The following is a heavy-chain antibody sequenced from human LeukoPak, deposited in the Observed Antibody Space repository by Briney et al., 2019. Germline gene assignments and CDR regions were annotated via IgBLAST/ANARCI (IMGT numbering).Heavy chain of an antibody. J-gene: IGHJ4*02. CDR3: ARDRRYYGSGSYSYYFDH. CDR2: IWYDGSNK. CDR1: GFTFSSYG. V-gene: IGHV3-33*01. Sequence: GRSLRLSCAASGFTFSSYGMHWVRQAPGKGLEWVAVIWYDGSNKYYADSVKGRFTISRDNSKNTLYLQMNSLRAEDTAVYYCARDRRYYGSGSYSYYFDHWGQGTLVTVSS. D-gene: IGHD3-10*01.